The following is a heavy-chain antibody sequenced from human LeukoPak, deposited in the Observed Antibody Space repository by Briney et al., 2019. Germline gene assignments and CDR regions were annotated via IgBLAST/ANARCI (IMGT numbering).Heavy chain of an antibody. J-gene: IGHJ6*02. CDR1: GFTFNNYA. D-gene: IGHD3-9*01. CDR3: ARDEALRYFDWSESLGYYYGMDV. CDR2: ISSSSSYI. Sequence: NSGGSLRLSCAASGFTFNNYAMSWVRQAPGKGLEWVSSISSSSSYIYYADSVKGRFTTSRDNAKNSLYLQMNSLRAEDTAVYYCARDEALRYFDWSESLGYYYGMDVWGQGTTVTVSS. V-gene: IGHV3-21*01.